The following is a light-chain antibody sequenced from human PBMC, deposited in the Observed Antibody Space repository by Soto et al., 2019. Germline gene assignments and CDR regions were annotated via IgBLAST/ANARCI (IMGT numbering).Light chain of an antibody. CDR2: DVT. Sequence: SALTQPRSGSGSPGQSLTISCTGTSSDVGGYNYVSWYQQYPGKVPKLMIYDVTKRPSGVPDRFSGSKSGNTASLTISGLQAEDEADYYCCSHAGSYTYVFGTGTKVTVL. J-gene: IGLJ1*01. CDR3: CSHAGSYTYV. V-gene: IGLV2-11*01. CDR1: SSDVGGYNY.